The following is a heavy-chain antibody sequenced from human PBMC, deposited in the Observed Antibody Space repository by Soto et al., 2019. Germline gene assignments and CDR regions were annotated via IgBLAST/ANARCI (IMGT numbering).Heavy chain of an antibody. J-gene: IGHJ4*02. CDR3: ARAEYYDFWSAPGLDY. CDR1: GGSVSSGSYY. Sequence: SETLSLTCTVSGGSVSSGSYYWSWIRQPPGKGLEWIGYIYYSGSTNYNPSLKSRVTISVDTSKNQFSLKLSSVTAADTAVYYCARAEYYDFWSAPGLDYWGQGTLVTVSS. V-gene: IGHV4-61*01. D-gene: IGHD3-3*01. CDR2: IYYSGST.